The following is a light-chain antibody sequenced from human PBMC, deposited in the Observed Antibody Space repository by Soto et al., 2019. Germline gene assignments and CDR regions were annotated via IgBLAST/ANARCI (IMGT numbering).Light chain of an antibody. CDR2: KAS. CDR3: QQYYSYPHT. Sequence: DIQMTQSPSTLSASVGDRVTITCRASQSISSWLAWYQQKPGKAPKLLIYKASSLESGVPSRFSGSGSGTEFTLTISSLQTDDFATYYCQQYYSYPHTFGGGTEVQIK. CDR1: QSISSW. V-gene: IGKV1-5*03. J-gene: IGKJ4*01.